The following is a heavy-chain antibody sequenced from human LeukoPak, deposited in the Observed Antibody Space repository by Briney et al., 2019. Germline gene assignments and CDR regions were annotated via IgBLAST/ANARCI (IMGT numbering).Heavy chain of an antibody. CDR3: AKDASAGSDYYYYYMDV. J-gene: IGHJ6*03. CDR1: GFTFSSYE. CDR2: ISSSTI. V-gene: IGHV3-48*03. D-gene: IGHD2-15*01. Sequence: GGSLRLSCAASGFTFSSYEMNWLRQAPGKGLEWVSYISSSTIYYADSVKGRFTISRDNAKNSLYLQMNSLRAEDTALYYCAKDASAGSDYYYYYMDVWGKGTTVTISS.